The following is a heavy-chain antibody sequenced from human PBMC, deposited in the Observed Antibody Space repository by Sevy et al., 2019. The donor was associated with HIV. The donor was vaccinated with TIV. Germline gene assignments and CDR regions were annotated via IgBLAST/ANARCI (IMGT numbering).Heavy chain of an antibody. CDR3: AREGGYCSSTSCYWGYAFDI. Sequence: SETLSLTCTVSGGSISSYYWSWIRQPPGKGLEWIGYIYYSGSTNYNPSLKSRVTISVDTSKNQFSLKLSAVTAADTVGYYCAREGGYCSSTSCYWGYAFDIWGQGTMVTVSS. D-gene: IGHD2-2*01. J-gene: IGHJ3*02. V-gene: IGHV4-59*01. CDR1: GGSISSYY. CDR2: IYYSGST.